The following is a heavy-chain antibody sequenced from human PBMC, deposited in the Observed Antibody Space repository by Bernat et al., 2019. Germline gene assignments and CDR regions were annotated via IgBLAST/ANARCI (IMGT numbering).Heavy chain of an antibody. J-gene: IGHJ4*02. CDR1: GGSISSSSYY. V-gene: IGHV4-39*01. CDR2: IYYSGST. CDR3: ARPRYRSNPPYYFDY. Sequence: QLQLQESGPGLVKPSETLSLTCTVSGGSISSSSYYWGWIRQPPGKGLEWIGSIYYSGSTYYNPSLKSRVTISVDTSKNQFSLKLSSVTAADTAVYYCARPRYRSNPPYYFDYWGQGTLVTVSS. D-gene: IGHD6-13*01.